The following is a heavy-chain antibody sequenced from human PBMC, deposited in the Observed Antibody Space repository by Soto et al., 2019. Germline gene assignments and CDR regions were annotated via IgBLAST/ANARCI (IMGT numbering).Heavy chain of an antibody. V-gene: IGHV1-3*01. CDR2: INAGNGNT. CDR3: ARDTRSAARPDYYYYGMDV. J-gene: IGHJ6*02. CDR1: GYTFTSYA. Sequence: ASVKVSCKASGYTFTSYAMHWVRQAPGQRLEWMGWINAGNGNTKYSQKFQGRVTITRDTSASTAYMELSSLRSEDTAVYYCARDTRSAARPDYYYYGMDVWGQGTTVTVSS. D-gene: IGHD6-6*01.